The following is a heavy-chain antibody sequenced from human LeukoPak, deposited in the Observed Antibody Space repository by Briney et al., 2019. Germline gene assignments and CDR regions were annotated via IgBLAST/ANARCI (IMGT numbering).Heavy chain of an antibody. D-gene: IGHD1-1*01. J-gene: IGHJ4*02. V-gene: IGHV4-31*03. Sequence: PSQTLSLTCTVSGGSISSGGYYWSWIRQHPGKGLEWIGYIYYSGSTYYNPSLKSRVTISVDTSKNQFSLKLSSVTAADTAVYYCARDAGTSQEVDYWGQGTQVTVSS. CDR3: ARDAGTSQEVDY. CDR1: GGSISSGGYY. CDR2: IYYSGST.